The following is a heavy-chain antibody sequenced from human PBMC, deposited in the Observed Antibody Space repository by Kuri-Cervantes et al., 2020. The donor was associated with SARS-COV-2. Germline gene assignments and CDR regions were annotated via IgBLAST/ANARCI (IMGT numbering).Heavy chain of an antibody. CDR3: ARDRGYCSSTSCFFDF. Sequence: GGSLRLSCAASGFTFSSYAMSWVRQAPGKGLEWVSAISGSGGSTYYADSVKGRFTISRDNSKNTLYLQMNSLRAEDTAVYYCARDRGYCSSTSCFFDFWGPGTLVTVSS. V-gene: IGHV3-23*01. J-gene: IGHJ4*02. CDR1: GFTFSSYA. D-gene: IGHD2-2*01. CDR2: ISGSGGST.